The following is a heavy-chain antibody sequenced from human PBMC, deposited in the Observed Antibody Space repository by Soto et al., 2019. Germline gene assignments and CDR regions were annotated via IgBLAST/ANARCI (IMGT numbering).Heavy chain of an antibody. CDR3: ARDLEYSSSSAEFDY. V-gene: IGHV5-10-1*01. CDR2: IDPSDSYT. J-gene: IGHJ4*02. CDR1: GYSFTSYW. Sequence: GESLKISCKGSGYSFTSYWISWVRQMPGKGLEWMGRIDPSDSYTNYSPSFQGHVTISADKSISTAYLQWSSLKASDTAMYYCARDLEYSSSSAEFDYWGQGTLVTVSS. D-gene: IGHD6-6*01.